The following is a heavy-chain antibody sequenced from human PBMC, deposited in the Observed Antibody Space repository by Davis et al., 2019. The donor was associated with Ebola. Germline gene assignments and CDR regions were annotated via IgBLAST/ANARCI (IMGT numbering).Heavy chain of an antibody. CDR3: AKDRYYTNSPLYFESET. V-gene: IGHV1-69*13. Sequence: SAQVSSNASAGTFISYAISWLRPPPGQGLDWMGGIIPVSGVPKYAQDFQGRVTITADESRITAYLELSSLRSEDTAVYYCAKDRYYTNSPLYFESETWGQGTLVTVSS. CDR2: IIPVSGVP. J-gene: IGHJ4*02. CDR1: AGTFISYA. D-gene: IGHD3-3*01.